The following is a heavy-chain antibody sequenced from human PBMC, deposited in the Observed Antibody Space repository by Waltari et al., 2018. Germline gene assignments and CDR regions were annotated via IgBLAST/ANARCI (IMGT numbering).Heavy chain of an antibody. D-gene: IGHD3-22*01. Sequence: QVQLQESGPGLVKPSETLYLTCTVSGGSISSYYWSWIRQPPGKGLEWIGYISTSGNPNYKPSLKSRVTISVDTSMNQFSLKLTSVTAADTAVYYCARNGDYYDSSGYYCYWGQGTLVTVSS. V-gene: IGHV4-4*09. CDR1: GGSISSYY. J-gene: IGHJ4*02. CDR2: ISTSGNP. CDR3: ARNGDYYDSSGYYCY.